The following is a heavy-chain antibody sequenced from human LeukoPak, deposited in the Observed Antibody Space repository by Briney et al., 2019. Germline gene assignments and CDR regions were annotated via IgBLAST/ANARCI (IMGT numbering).Heavy chain of an antibody. D-gene: IGHD6-19*01. CDR1: GFPFSSYW. V-gene: IGHV3-7*03. CDR3: ASAIAVAGPFDY. Sequence: GGSLRLSCVASGFPFSSYWMTWVRQAPGKGLEWVANIKQDGSKKSYVDSVKGRFTISRDNAKNSLYLQMNSLRADDTAVYYCASAIAVAGPFDYWGQGTLVTVSS. J-gene: IGHJ4*02. CDR2: IKQDGSKK.